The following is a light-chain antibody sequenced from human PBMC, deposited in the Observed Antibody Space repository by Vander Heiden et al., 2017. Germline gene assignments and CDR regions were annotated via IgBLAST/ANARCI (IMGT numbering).Light chain of an antibody. Sequence: QSVLTQPPSVYGAPGQRGTISSTGNFSNIGAGYDVHWYQQFPGTPPRILIYGNIHRPSGVPDRFSGSKSVTSASLAITGLQAEDEAEYFCQSYDSRVSGSVFGGGTKLTVL. V-gene: IGLV1-40*01. J-gene: IGLJ2*01. CDR3: QSYDSRVSGSV. CDR2: GNI. CDR1: FSNIGAGYD.